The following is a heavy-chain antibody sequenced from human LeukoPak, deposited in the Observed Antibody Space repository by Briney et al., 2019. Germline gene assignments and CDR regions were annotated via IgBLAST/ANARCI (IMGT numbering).Heavy chain of an antibody. CDR3: ARVPPSAHQLFCSDY. D-gene: IGHD2-2*01. Sequence: ASVKVSCKASGYTFTNYGISWVRQAPGQGIEWMSWISANNGEIRYAQNFQGRGTMTTDTSTTTAYMELRSLRSDDTAVYYCARVPPSAHQLFCSDYWGQGTQVTVSS. CDR1: GYTFTNYG. V-gene: IGHV1-18*04. J-gene: IGHJ4*02. CDR2: ISANNGEI.